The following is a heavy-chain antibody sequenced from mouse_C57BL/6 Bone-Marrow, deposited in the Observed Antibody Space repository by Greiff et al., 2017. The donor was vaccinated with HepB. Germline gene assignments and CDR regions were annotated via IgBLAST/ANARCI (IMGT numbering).Heavy chain of an antibody. Sequence: VQLKESGGGLVQPGGSLKLSCAASGFTFSDYYMYWVRQTPEKRLEWVAYISNGGGSTYYPDTVKGRFTISRDNAKNTLYLQMSRLKSEDTAMYYCARLDSGYFDVWGTGTTVTVSS. CDR1: GFTFSDYY. CDR2: ISNGGGST. CDR3: ARLDSGYFDV. J-gene: IGHJ1*03. D-gene: IGHD2-13*01. V-gene: IGHV5-12*01.